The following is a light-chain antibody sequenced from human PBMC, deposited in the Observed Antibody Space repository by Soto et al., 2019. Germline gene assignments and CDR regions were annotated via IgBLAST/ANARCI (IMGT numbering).Light chain of an antibody. V-gene: IGLV4-69*01. Sequence: QSVLTQAPSASASLGASVKLTCTLSSGHSSYAIAWHQQQPERGPRYLMKLNSDGSHNKGGGIPDRFSGPSSGAERYLTISRLQSEDEADYYCQTWGTGILVFGGGTKRTVL. J-gene: IGLJ2*01. CDR2: LNSDGSH. CDR3: QTWGTGILV. CDR1: SGHSSYA.